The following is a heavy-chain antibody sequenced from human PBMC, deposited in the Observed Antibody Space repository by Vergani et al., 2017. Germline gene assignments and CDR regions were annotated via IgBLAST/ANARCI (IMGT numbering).Heavy chain of an antibody. D-gene: IGHD3-10*01. J-gene: IGHJ4*02. CDR3: ARHPPGPPTYYYGSGSYGLDY. CDR1: GYTFTSYD. V-gene: IGHV1-8*01. Sequence: QVQLVQSGAEVKKPGASVKVSCKASGYTFTSYDINWVRQATGQGLEWMGWMNPNSGNTGYAQKFQGRVTMTRNTSISTAYMELSSLKASDTAMYYCARHPPGPPTYYYGSGSYGLDYWGQGTLVTVSS. CDR2: MNPNSGNT.